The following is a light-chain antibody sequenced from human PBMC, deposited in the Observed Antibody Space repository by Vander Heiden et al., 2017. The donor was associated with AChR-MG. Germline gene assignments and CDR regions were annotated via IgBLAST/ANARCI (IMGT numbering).Light chain of an antibody. Sequence: DIQLTQSPSFLSASVGDRVTITCRASQGISSYLAWYQQKPGKAPKLLIYAASTLQSGVPSRFSGSGSGTEFTLTISSLHPEDFATYYCQQLNSYPPITFGHGTKVDIK. CDR3: QQLNSYPPIT. CDR2: AAS. V-gene: IGKV1-9*01. J-gene: IGKJ3*01. CDR1: QGISSY.